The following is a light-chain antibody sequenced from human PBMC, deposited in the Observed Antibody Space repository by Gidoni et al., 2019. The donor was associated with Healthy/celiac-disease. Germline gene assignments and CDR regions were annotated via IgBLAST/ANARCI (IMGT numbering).Light chain of an antibody. J-gene: IGLJ2*01. Sequence: QSALTQPASVSGSPGQSITISCTGTSSAVGGYNYVSWYQQHPGKAPKLMIYEVSTRPSGVSNRFSGSKSGNTASLTISGLQAEDDADYYCSSYTSSSVVFGGGTKLTVL. CDR1: SSAVGGYNY. CDR3: SSYTSSSVV. CDR2: EVS. V-gene: IGLV2-14*01.